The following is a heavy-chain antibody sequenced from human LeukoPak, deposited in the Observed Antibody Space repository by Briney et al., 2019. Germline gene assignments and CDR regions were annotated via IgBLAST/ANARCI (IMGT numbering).Heavy chain of an antibody. V-gene: IGHV4-38-2*02. D-gene: IGHD3-3*01. CDR3: ARDAGNYHMSGFDV. CDR1: GYSISSGYY. J-gene: IGHJ3*01. Sequence: SETLSLTCNVSGYSISSGYYWGWIRQPPGKGLEWIGSIYHTGTSNHNPSLKSRVVLSIDTSNDQVSLKLSSVTAADTAVYYCARDAGNYHMSGFDVWGPGTLVTVSS. CDR2: IYHTGTS.